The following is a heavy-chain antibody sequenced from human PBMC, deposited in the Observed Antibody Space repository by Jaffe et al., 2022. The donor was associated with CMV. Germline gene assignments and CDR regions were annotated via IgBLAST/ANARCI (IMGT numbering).Heavy chain of an antibody. CDR2: VSPSNSAT. V-gene: IGHV1-46*01. CDR3: AREFPGTCYFDY. Sequence: QAQFVQSGAEVKKPGASVVVSCKASGYTFISYYLHWVRQAPGQGLEWMGMVSPSNSATNYAQRFQGRVTMTRDMSTSTVYMVLSSLKSDDTAIYYCAREFPGTCYFDYWGQGTLVTVSS. J-gene: IGHJ4*02. CDR1: GYTFISYY.